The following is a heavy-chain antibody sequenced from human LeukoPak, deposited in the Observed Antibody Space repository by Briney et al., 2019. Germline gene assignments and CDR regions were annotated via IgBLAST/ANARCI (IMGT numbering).Heavy chain of an antibody. CDR3: AREEYGDHLW. J-gene: IGHJ4*02. V-gene: IGHV3-7*01. CDR2: IKQDGSEK. D-gene: IGHD4-17*01. Sequence: PGGALRLARIATAFTFAREWMSWVREAPEKRLEWVANIKQDGSEKYYVDSVKGRFTISRDNAKNSLYLQMNSLRAEDTAVYYCAREEYGDHLWWGQGTLVTVSS. CDR1: AFTFAREW.